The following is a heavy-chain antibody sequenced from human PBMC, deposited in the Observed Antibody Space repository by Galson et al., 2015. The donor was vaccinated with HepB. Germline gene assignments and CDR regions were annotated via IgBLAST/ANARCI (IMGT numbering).Heavy chain of an antibody. CDR3: AGSGWYWAESTFDAFDI. J-gene: IGHJ3*02. V-gene: IGHV3-11*01. Sequence: SLRLSCAASGFTFSDYYMSWIRQAPGKGLEWVSYISSSGSTIYYADSVKGRFTISRDNAKDSLYLQMNSLRAEDTAVYYCAGSGWYWAESTFDAFDIWGQGTMVTVSS. D-gene: IGHD6-19*01. CDR1: GFTFSDYY. CDR2: ISSSGSTI.